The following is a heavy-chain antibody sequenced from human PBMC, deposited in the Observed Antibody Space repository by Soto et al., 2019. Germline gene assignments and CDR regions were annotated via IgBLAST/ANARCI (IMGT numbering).Heavy chain of an antibody. J-gene: IGHJ6*03. CDR2: IYYSGST. V-gene: IGHV4-59*08. D-gene: IGHD2-15*01. CDR3: ARLISGGRNYYYYMDV. CDR1: GGSLSSYY. Sequence: FGNPSLPRTFSGGSLSSYYWSLIRQPPGKGLEWIGYIYYSGSTNYNPSLKSRVTISVDTSKNQFSLKLSSVTAADTAVYYCARLISGGRNYYYYMDVWGKGTTVTVSS.